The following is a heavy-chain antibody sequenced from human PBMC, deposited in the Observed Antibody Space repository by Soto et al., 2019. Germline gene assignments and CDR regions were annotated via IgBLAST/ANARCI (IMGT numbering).Heavy chain of an antibody. J-gene: IGHJ6*02. CDR1: GFTFTSSA. CDR3: AAPNHLSDFWSGYWGMGYHYYRMDV. CDR2: IVVGIGNT. Sequence: ASVKVSCKASGFTFTSSAVQWVRQARGQRLEWMGLIVVGIGNTNYAQKFQERVTITRDMSTSTAYMELSSLISEDTAVYCCAAPNHLSDFWSGYWGMGYHYYRMDVWGQGPTVTVSS. V-gene: IGHV1-58*01. D-gene: IGHD3-3*01.